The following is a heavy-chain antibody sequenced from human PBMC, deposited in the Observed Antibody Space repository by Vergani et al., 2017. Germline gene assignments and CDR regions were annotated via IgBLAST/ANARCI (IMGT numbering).Heavy chain of an antibody. CDR2: IYSSGST. Sequence: QVQLQESCPGLVKPSETLSLTCPVSGGPISSYYWSWVRQPPGKGLGWVGYIYSSGSTNNNRSLKRRITISVDTSKNQFSLKLSSVTAADTAVYYCARDYGSGSYYTGYYGMDVWGQGTTVTVSS. CDR3: ARDYGSGSYYTGYYGMDV. CDR1: GGPISSYY. D-gene: IGHD3-10*01. J-gene: IGHJ6*02. V-gene: IGHV4-4*08.